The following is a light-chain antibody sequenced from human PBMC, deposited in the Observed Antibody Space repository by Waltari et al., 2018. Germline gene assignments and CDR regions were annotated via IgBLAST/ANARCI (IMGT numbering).Light chain of an antibody. CDR2: GNN. V-gene: IGLV1-44*01. CDR1: SSNIGSNT. J-gene: IGLJ3*02. Sequence: QSVLSQPPSASGTPGQRVTISCSGSSSNIGSNTVNWYQHLPGTAPKLLIYGNNQRPSGVPDLFSGSKSGTSASLAISCLQSEDEADYYCATWDDSLNAWMFGGGTKLTAL. CDR3: ATWDDSLNAWM.